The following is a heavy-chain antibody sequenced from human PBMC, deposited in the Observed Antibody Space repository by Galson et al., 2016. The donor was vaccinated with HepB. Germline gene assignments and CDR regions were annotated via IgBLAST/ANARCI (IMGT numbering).Heavy chain of an antibody. D-gene: IGHD6-13*01. V-gene: IGHV1-18*01. Sequence: SVKVSCKASGYTFTNNGISWVRQAPGQGLEWMGWISAYSGNTNYAQKFQGRLTLTKDTSASTVYMELRSLRFDDTAMYYCARDHDAALDYWGQGALVTVSS. CDR1: GYTFTNNG. J-gene: IGHJ4*02. CDR3: ARDHDAALDY. CDR2: ISAYSGNT.